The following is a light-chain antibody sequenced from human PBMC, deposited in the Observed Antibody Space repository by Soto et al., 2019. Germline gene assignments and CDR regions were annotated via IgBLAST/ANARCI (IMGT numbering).Light chain of an antibody. V-gene: IGLV2-14*01. CDR3: SSYTSSSTYV. Sequence: QSDLTQPASVSGSPGQSITISCTGTSSDVGGYNYVSWYQQHPGKAPKLIIYEVSNRPSGVSNRFSGSKSGNTASLTISGLQAEDEADYYCSSYTSSSTYVFGTGTKV. J-gene: IGLJ1*01. CDR1: SSDVGGYNY. CDR2: EVS.